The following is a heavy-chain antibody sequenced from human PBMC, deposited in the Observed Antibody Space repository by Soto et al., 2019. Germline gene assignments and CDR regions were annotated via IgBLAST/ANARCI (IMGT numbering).Heavy chain of an antibody. Sequence: TSETLSLTCTVSGGSISSSGYYWGWIRQPPGKGLEWIGGISGSGSTNYNPSLKSRVFISLDTSQDQFSLTLSSVTAADTAVFYCARERLGYDSSAYWDYLDYWGQGTPVTAPQ. CDR3: ARERLGYDSSAYWDYLDY. J-gene: IGHJ4*02. V-gene: IGHV4-39*02. CDR1: GGSISSSGYY. D-gene: IGHD3-22*01. CDR2: ISGSGST.